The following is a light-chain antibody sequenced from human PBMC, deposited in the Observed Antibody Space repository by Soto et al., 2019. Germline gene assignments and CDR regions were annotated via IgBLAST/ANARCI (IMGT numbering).Light chain of an antibody. CDR2: GAS. CDR1: QSVSSGY. Sequence: EIVLTQSPGTLSLSPGKRATISCGASQSVSSGYLAWYQQKPGQAPRLLIYGASNRATGIPDRFSVSGSGTDFTLTISRLEPEDFAVDDCQQYGSSGTFGQGTKVDIK. V-gene: IGKV3-20*01. CDR3: QQYGSSGT. J-gene: IGKJ1*01.